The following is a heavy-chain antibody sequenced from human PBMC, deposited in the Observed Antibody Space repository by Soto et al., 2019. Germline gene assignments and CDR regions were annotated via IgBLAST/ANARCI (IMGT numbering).Heavy chain of an antibody. D-gene: IGHD3-10*01. CDR1: GGSISSYY. CDR2: IYYSGST. Sequence: PSATLSLTCTVSGGSISSYYWSWIRQPPGKGLEWIGYIYYSGSTNYDPSLKSRVTISVDTSKNQFSLKLSSVTAADTAVYYCARLYYYGSGSYGSDYWGQGTLVTVSS. J-gene: IGHJ4*02. CDR3: ARLYYYGSGSYGSDY. V-gene: IGHV4-59*08.